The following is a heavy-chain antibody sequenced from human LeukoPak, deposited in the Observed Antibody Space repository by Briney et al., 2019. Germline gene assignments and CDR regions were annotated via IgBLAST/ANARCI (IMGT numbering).Heavy chain of an antibody. J-gene: IGHJ4*02. V-gene: IGHV4-31*03. CDR3: ARVSRYYYDSSGYYPGGNYFDY. Sequence: PSETLSLTCTVSGGSISSGGYYWSWIRQHPGKGLEWIGYIYYSGSTYYNPSLKSRVTISVDTSKNQFSLKLSSVTAADTAVYYCARVSRYYYDSSGYYPGGNYFDYWGRGTLVTVSS. CDR1: GGSISSGGYY. CDR2: IYYSGST. D-gene: IGHD3-22*01.